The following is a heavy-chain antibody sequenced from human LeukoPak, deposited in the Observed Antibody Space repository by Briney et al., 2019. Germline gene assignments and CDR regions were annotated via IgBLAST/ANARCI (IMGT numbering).Heavy chain of an antibody. Sequence: SETLSLTCTVSGGSISSYYWSWIRQPPGKGLEWLGYIYYSGSTKYNPSLKSRLTISVDTSKNQFSLYLSSVTAADTAVYYCARAGVGWLQSMGPFDYWGQGTLVTVSS. D-gene: IGHD5-24*01. CDR1: GGSISSYY. CDR3: ARAGVGWLQSMGPFDY. V-gene: IGHV4-59*01. J-gene: IGHJ4*02. CDR2: IYYSGST.